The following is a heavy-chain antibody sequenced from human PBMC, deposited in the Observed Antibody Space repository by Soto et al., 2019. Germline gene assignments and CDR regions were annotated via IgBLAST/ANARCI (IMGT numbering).Heavy chain of an antibody. J-gene: IGHJ4*02. CDR3: AQVISTIGSKQWLAQTKHQALDY. CDR1: GYNFNGYY. Sequence: QVNLVQSGAEVKKPGASVKVSCKASGYNFNGYYIHWVRQAPGQGLEWMGWMNPNTGGPNYAQKVQGKVIMTTDTSISTAYLDLRSLPAHNTAAHYCAQVISTIGSKQWLAQTKHQALDYWGQGTLVTVSS. D-gene: IGHD6-19*01. V-gene: IGHV1-2*02. CDR2: MNPNTGGP.